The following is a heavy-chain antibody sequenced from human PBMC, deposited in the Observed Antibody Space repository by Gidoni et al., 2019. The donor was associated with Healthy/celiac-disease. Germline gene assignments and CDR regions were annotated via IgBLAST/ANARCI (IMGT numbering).Heavy chain of an antibody. J-gene: IGHJ4*02. CDR3: ELTYDDSSGYSRGY. CDR2: IDHSDSYT. D-gene: IGHD3-22*01. V-gene: IGHV5-10-1*03. Sequence: EVQLVQSGAEVKKPGASLRISCKVSGYSFTSYWISWVRQMPGKGLEWMGRIDHSDSYTNYSPSFQGHVTISADKSISTAYLQWSSRKASDTAMYYCELTYDDSSGYSRGYWGQGTLVTVSS. CDR1: GYSFTSYW.